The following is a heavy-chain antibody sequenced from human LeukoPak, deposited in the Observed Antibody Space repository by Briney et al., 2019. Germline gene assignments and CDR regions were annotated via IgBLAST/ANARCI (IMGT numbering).Heavy chain of an antibody. D-gene: IGHD2-2*02. J-gene: IGHJ5*01. CDR3: ARAVVPAAIAGWFDP. CDR2: IIPIFGTA. Sequence: SVKVSCKASGYTFTGYYMHWVRQAPGQGLEWMGGIIPIFGTANYAQKFQGRVTITADKSTSTAYMELSSLRSEDTAVYYCARAVVPAAIAGWFDPWGQGTLVTVSS. CDR1: GYTFTGYY. V-gene: IGHV1-69*06.